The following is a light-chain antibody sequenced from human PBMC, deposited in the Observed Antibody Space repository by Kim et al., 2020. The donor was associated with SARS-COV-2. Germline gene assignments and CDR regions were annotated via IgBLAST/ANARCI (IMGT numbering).Light chain of an antibody. Sequence: QPVLTQSSSASASLGSSVKVTCTLSSRHSTYSVAWHQQHPGKAPRYLLKVEYGGDHSRGSGVPDRFSGYRSGADRYLTISNLQSEDEADYYCETWDTDTRVFGGGTQLTVL. J-gene: IGLJ3*02. CDR2: VEYGGDH. CDR1: SRHSTYS. CDR3: ETWDTDTRV. V-gene: IGLV4-60*03.